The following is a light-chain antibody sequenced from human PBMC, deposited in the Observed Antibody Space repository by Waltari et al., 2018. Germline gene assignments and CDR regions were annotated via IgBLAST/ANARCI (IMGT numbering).Light chain of an antibody. V-gene: IGKV3-11*01. CDR2: DAS. J-gene: IGKJ4*01. CDR1: QSVSSY. CDR3: QQRSNWPPLT. Sequence: EIVLTEYQATLSLSPGERATIPCMASQSVSSYLPWYLQKPGQAPRPLIYDASNRATGIPARFSGSGSWTDFTLTISSREPEDFAVYYCQQRSNWPPLTFGGGTKVEIK.